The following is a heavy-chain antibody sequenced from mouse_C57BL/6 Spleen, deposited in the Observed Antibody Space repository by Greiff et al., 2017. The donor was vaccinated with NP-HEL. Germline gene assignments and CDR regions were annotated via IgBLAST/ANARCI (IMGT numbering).Heavy chain of an antibody. Sequence: FPGNKLEYIGYTFYSGITYYNPSLESRTYITRDTSKNQFSLKLSSVTTEDTATYYCARRPSSYWYFDVWGTGTTVTVSS. CDR3: ARRPSSYWYFDV. V-gene: IGHV3-3*01. J-gene: IGHJ1*03. CDR2: TFYSGIT.